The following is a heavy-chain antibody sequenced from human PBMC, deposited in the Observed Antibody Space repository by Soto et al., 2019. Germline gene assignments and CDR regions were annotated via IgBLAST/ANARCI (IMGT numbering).Heavy chain of an antibody. CDR2: IYYSGST. CDR3: ARVLSSSWYGGWFDP. Sequence: SDTLSLTSTVSGGSISIYYSSKIPQPPGKGVELIGYIYYSGSTNYNPSLTSRVTISVDTSKNQFSLKLSSVTAADTAVYYCARVLSSSWYGGWFDPWGQGTLVTVS. D-gene: IGHD6-13*01. V-gene: IGHV4-59*01. J-gene: IGHJ5*02. CDR1: GGSISIYY.